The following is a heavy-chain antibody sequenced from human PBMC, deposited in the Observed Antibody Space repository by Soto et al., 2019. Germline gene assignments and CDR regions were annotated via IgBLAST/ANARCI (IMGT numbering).Heavy chain of an antibody. Sequence: PGGSLRLSCAASGFTFSSYAMGWVRQAPGKGLEWVSAISGSGGSTYYADSVKGRFTISRDNSKNTLYLQMNSLRAEDTAVYYCAKGVYYYGSGSYIDYWGQGTLVTVSS. J-gene: IGHJ4*02. CDR3: AKGVYYYGSGSYIDY. CDR1: GFTFSSYA. V-gene: IGHV3-23*01. CDR2: ISGSGGST. D-gene: IGHD3-10*01.